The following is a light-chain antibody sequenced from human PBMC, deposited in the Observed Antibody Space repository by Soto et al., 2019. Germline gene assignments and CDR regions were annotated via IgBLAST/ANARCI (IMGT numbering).Light chain of an antibody. Sequence: EIVLTQSPGTLSSSPGERATLSCRASQSIDSKYLAWYQHKPGQAPRLLIYATSSRATGIPDRFGGSGSGTDFTLTINRLEPEDFAVYYCQQYFDSSWTFGQGTKVDIK. CDR2: ATS. J-gene: IGKJ1*01. CDR3: QQYFDSSWT. CDR1: QSIDSKY. V-gene: IGKV3-20*01.